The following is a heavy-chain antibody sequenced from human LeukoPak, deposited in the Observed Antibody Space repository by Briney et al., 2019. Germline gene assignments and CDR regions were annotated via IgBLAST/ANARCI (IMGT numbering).Heavy chain of an antibody. CDR2: IYYTGST. J-gene: IGHJ4*02. D-gene: IGHD5-24*01. Sequence: SSETLSLTCSVSGGSVSSSSSSYWSWIRQPPGKGLEWIGYIYYTGSTNYNPSLKSRATISIDTSKTHFSLNLTSVTAADTAVYFCARGRDAYKVGHWGQGILVTVS. CDR3: ARGRDAYKVGH. CDR1: GGSVSSSSSSY. V-gene: IGHV4-61*03.